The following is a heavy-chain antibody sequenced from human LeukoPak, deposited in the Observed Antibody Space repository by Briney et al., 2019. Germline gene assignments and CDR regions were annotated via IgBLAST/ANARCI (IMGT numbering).Heavy chain of an antibody. V-gene: IGHV4-38-2*02. J-gene: IGHJ4*02. CDR1: GYSINSAYY. CDR3: ARRGPKFPISHKPHDY. D-gene: IGHD3-9*01. CDR2: INHSGST. Sequence: SETLSLTCSVSGYSINSAYYWGWIRQPPGKGLEWIGEINHSGSTNYNPSLKSRVTISVDTSKNQFSLKLSSVTAADTAVYYCARRGPKFPISHKPHDYWGQGTLVTVSS.